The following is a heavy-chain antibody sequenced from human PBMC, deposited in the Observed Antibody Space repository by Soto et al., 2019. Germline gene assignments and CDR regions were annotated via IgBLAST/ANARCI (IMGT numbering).Heavy chain of an antibody. V-gene: IGHV3-23*01. CDR2: ISGSGGST. CDR1: GFTFSSYA. Sequence: GGSLRLSCAASGFTFSSYAMSWVRQAPGKGLEWVSAISGSGGSTYYADSVKGRFTISRDNSKNTLYLQMNSLRAEDTAVYYWAKVAVPAAIVSKGMEVGGKGTTVTVSS. CDR3: AKVAVPAAIVSKGMEV. D-gene: IGHD2-2*01. J-gene: IGHJ6*04.